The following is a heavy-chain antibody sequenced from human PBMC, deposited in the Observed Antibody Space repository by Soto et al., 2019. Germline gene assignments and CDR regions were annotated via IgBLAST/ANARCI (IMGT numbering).Heavy chain of an antibody. V-gene: IGHV3-30*03. CDR3: ARSTSSTLNYYYGMDV. CDR1: GFIFSSFG. J-gene: IGHJ6*02. CDR2: MSYDGSSK. Sequence: QVQLVESGGGVVQPGRSLRLSCAASGFIFSSFGMHWVRQAPGKGLELVAVMSYDGSSKFYTDSVKGRFTIARDNSKNILYLQMNSLTIEDTAVFYCARSTSSTLNYYYGMDVWGQGTTVTVSS. D-gene: IGHD6-6*01.